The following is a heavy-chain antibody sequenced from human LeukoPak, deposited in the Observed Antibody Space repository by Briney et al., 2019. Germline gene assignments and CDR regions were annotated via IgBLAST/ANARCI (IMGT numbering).Heavy chain of an antibody. CDR1: GGSFSGYY. V-gene: IGHV4-34*01. D-gene: IGHD2-15*01. Sequence: PSVTLSLTCAVYGGSFSGYYWSWTRQPPGKGLVRIGEINHSGSTNYNPSLKSRVTISVDTSKNQFSLKLSSVTAADTAVYYCASQNRAYCSGGSCYSGYYYYYYYMDVWGKGTTVTVSS. J-gene: IGHJ6*03. CDR2: INHSGST. CDR3: ASQNRAYCSGGSCYSGYYYYYYYMDV.